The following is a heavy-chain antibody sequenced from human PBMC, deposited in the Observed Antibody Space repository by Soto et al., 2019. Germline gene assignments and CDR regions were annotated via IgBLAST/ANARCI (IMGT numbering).Heavy chain of an antibody. D-gene: IGHD3-22*01. V-gene: IGHV1-69*08. CDR3: ARDPFDSAGWFDP. CDR1: GGTFSSYT. CDR2: LIPILGIA. Sequence: QVQLVQSGAEVKKPGSSVKVSCKASGGTFSSYTISWVRQAPGQGLEWMGRLIPILGIANYAQKFQGRVTITADKSTSTAYMELSSLRSEDTAVYYCARDPFDSAGWFDPWGQGNLVTVSS. J-gene: IGHJ5*02.